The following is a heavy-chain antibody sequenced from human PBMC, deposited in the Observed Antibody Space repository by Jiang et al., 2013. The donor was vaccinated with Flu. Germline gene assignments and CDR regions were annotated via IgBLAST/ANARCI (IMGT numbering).Heavy chain of an antibody. Sequence: GLVKPSETLSLTCTVSGGSISSSSYYWGWIRQPPGKGLEWIGSIYYSGSTYYNPSLKSRVTISVDTSKNQFSLKLSSVTAADTAVYYCASVHYYGSGSYGSWGQGTLVTVSS. V-gene: IGHV4-39*01. CDR1: GGSISSSSYY. D-gene: IGHD3-10*01. CDR3: ASVHYYGSGSYGS. J-gene: IGHJ4*02. CDR2: IYYSGST.